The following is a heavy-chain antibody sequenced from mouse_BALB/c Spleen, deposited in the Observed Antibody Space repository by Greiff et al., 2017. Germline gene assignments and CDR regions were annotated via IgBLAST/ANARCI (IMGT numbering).Heavy chain of an antibody. Sequence: EVNVVESGGGLVKPGGSLKLSCAASGFTFSDYYMYWVRQTPEKRLEWVATISDGGSYTYYPDSVKGRFTISRDNAKNNLYLQMSSLKSEDTAMYYCARGLRGDAMDYWGQGTSVTVSS. J-gene: IGHJ4*01. V-gene: IGHV5-4*02. CDR2: ISDGGSYT. CDR1: GFTFSDYY. D-gene: IGHD1-2*01. CDR3: ARGLRGDAMDY.